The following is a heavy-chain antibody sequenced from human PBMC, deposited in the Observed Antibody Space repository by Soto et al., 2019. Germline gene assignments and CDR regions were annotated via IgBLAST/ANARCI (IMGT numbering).Heavy chain of an antibody. CDR3: AKLRGGSSYDAFDI. D-gene: IGHD1-26*01. CDR1: GFTFSGYA. CDR2: ISGSGGTT. V-gene: IGHV3-23*01. J-gene: IGHJ3*02. Sequence: TGGSLRLSCAASGFTFSGYAMSWVRQAPGKGLEWVSDISGSGGTTYYADSVKGRFTISRDNSKNTLNLQMNSLRAEDTAVYYCAKLRGGSSYDAFDICGQGTLVTVSS.